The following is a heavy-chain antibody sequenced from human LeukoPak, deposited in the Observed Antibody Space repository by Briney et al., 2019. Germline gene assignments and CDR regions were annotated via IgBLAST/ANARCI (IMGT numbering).Heavy chain of an antibody. V-gene: IGHV4-59*01. CDR1: GGSISSYY. J-gene: IGHJ6*02. CDR2: IYYSGST. CDR3: ARAVAAAGNKGYYYYGMDV. Sequence: TSETLSLTCTVSGGSISSYYWSWIRQPPGKGLEWIGYIYYSGSTNYNPSLKSRVTISVDTSKNQFSLKLSSVTAADTAVYYCARAVAAAGNKGYYYYGMDVWGQGTTVTVSS. D-gene: IGHD6-13*01.